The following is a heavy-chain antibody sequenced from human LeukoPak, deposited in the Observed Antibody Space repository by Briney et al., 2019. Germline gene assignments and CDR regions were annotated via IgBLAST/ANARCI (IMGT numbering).Heavy chain of an antibody. Sequence: VSVKVSCKASGDTSTRYNINGVRHAPGQGVGWMGWMNPNSGNTGYAQKFQGRVTMTRNTSISTAYMELSSLRSEDTAVYYCARGGGWYGPFDYWGQGTLVTVSS. J-gene: IGHJ4*02. D-gene: IGHD6-19*01. CDR2: MNPNSGNT. CDR1: GDTSTRYN. V-gene: IGHV1-8*01. CDR3: ARGGGWYGPFDY.